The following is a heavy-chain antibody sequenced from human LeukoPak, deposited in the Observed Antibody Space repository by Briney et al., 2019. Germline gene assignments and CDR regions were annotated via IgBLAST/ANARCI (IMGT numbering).Heavy chain of an antibody. J-gene: IGHJ4*02. CDR2: TSGEGGAT. D-gene: IGHD3-22*01. Sequence: GGSLRLSCAASGFTFSSYAMSWVRQSTGKGLEWVSSTSGEGGATYFSNSVKGRFTISRDNSRNTLYLQMNSLRAEDTAVYYCAKDRPNYYGSNGHYYRRDGDYWGQGTLVTVSS. CDR1: GFTFSSYA. V-gene: IGHV3-23*01. CDR3: AKDRPNYYGSNGHYYRRDGDY.